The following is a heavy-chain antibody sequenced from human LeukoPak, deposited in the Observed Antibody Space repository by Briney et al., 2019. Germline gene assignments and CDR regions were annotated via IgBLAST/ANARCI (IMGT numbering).Heavy chain of an antibody. J-gene: IGHJ3*01. D-gene: IGHD5-24*01. CDR2: ISGSGSST. V-gene: IGHV3-23*01. Sequence: PGGSLRLSCAASGFTFSTYAMRWVRQAPGKGLEWVSVISGSGSSTYYADSVKGRFTISRDNSKNTLYLQMNSLRAEDTSVYYYAKEMATIRAFDFWGQGTMVTVSS. CDR3: AKEMATIRAFDF. CDR1: GFTFSTYA.